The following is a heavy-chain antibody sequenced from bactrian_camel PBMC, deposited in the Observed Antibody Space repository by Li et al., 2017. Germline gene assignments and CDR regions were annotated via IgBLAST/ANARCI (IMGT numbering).Heavy chain of an antibody. J-gene: IGHJ4*01. CDR2: LDYEGPT. Sequence: HVQLAESGGGSVQAGGSLRLSCTASGNTYGYCMSWFRQSPGHGREAVAGLDYEGPTKYTRSVKGRFTISKDSAKNTLYLEMNSLKPEDTAMYYCAAARSWSLPLRPTEFEYNYWGQGTQVTVS. V-gene: IGHV3S55*01. CDR1: GNTYGYC. CDR3: AAARSWSLPLRPTEFEYNY. D-gene: IGHD1*01.